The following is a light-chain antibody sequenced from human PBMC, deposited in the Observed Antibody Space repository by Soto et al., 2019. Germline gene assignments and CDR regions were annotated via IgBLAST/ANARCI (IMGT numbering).Light chain of an antibody. CDR1: GSNIGAGYD. J-gene: IGLJ1*01. V-gene: IGLV1-40*01. CDR2: GNT. CDR3: QSYDSSLSGVV. Sequence: QSALTQPPSVSGAPGQRVTISCTGSGSNIGAGYDVHWYQQLPGTAPKLLIYGNTNRPSGVPDRFSGSKSGTSASLVITGLQAEDEADFYCQSYDSSLSGVVFGTGTKVTVL.